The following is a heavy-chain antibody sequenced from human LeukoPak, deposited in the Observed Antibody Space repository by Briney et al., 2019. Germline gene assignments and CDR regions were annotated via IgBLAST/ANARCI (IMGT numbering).Heavy chain of an antibody. CDR2: ISYDGSNK. CDR3: AKDLDSDRLSNYDSLGLLDY. J-gene: IGHJ4*02. V-gene: IGHV3-30*18. D-gene: IGHD3-22*01. CDR1: GFTFSSYG. Sequence: PGGSLRLSCAASGFTFSSYGMHWVRQAPGKGLEWVAVISYDGSNKYYADSVKGRFTIPRDNSKNTLYLQMNSLRAEDTAVYYCAKDLDSDRLSNYDSLGLLDYWGQGTLVTVSS.